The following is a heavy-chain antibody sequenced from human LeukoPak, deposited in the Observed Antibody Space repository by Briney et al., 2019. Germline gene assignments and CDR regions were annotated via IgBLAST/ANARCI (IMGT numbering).Heavy chain of an antibody. CDR3: ARVLDIVVVPAANDAFDI. J-gene: IGHJ3*02. Sequence: GGSLRLSCAASGFTFSTHRVNWVRQTPGKGLEWVSSINSRSTYIFYADSVKGRFTISRDNAKNSLYLQMNSLRAEDTAVYYCARVLDIVVVPAANDAFDIWGQGTMVIVSS. CDR1: GFTFSTHR. V-gene: IGHV3-21*01. D-gene: IGHD2-2*03. CDR2: INSRSTYI.